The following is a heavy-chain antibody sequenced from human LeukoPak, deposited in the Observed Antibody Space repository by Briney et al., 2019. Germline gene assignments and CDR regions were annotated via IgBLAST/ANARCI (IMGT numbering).Heavy chain of an antibody. CDR3: AKGSYYDSSGSFYFDY. Sequence: AGGSLRLSRAASGFTFSSYAMHWVRQAPGKGLEWVAVISYDGSNKYYADSVKGRFTISRDNSKNTLYVQVNSLGTEDTAAYYCAKGSYYDSSGSFYFDYWGQGTLVTVSS. D-gene: IGHD3-22*01. CDR1: GFTFSSYA. J-gene: IGHJ4*02. V-gene: IGHV3-30-3*01. CDR2: ISYDGSNK.